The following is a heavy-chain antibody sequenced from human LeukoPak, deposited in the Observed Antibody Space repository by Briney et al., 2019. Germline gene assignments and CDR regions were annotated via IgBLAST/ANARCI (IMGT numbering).Heavy chain of an antibody. V-gene: IGHV1-46*01. Sequence: ASAKVSCKASGYTFTSYYMHWVRQAPGQGLEWMGIINPSGGSTSYAQKFQGRVTMTRDTSTSTVYMELSSLRSEDTAVYYCARDRGYCGGGSCYWPHYWGQGTLVTVSS. CDR2: INPSGGST. J-gene: IGHJ4*02. D-gene: IGHD2-15*01. CDR1: GYTFTSYY. CDR3: ARDRGYCGGGSCYWPHY.